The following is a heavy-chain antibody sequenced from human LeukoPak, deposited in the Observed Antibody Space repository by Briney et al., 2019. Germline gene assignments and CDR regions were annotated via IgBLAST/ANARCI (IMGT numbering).Heavy chain of an antibody. Sequence: AGGSLRLSCAASGFTFSSYAMSWVRQAPGKGLEWVSAISGSGGSTYYADSVKGRFTISRDNSKNTLYLQMNSLRAEDTAVYYCARDLDTAMAGPIDYWGQGTLVTVSS. J-gene: IGHJ4*02. CDR1: GFTFSSYA. V-gene: IGHV3-23*01. D-gene: IGHD5-18*01. CDR3: ARDLDTAMAGPIDY. CDR2: ISGSGGST.